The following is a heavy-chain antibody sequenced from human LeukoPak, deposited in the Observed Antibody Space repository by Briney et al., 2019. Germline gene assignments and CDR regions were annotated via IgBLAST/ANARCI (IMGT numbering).Heavy chain of an antibody. D-gene: IGHD6-13*01. CDR1: GFTFDDYA. CDR3: AKDASYSSSWSTFDY. V-gene: IGHV3-9*01. J-gene: IGHJ4*02. Sequence: PGGSLRLSCAASGFTFDDYAMHWVRQAPGKGLEWVSGISWNSGSIGYADPVKGRFTISRDNAKNSLYLQMNSLRAEDTALYYCAKDASYSSSWSTFDYWGQGTLVTVSS. CDR2: ISWNSGSI.